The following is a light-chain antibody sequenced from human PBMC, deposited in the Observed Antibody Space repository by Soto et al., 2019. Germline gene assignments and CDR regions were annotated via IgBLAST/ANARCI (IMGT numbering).Light chain of an antibody. V-gene: IGKV3-15*01. J-gene: IGKJ4*01. CDR1: QTVNNN. CDR3: QQYNNWPLS. Sequence: EIVMTQSPATLSVSPGERATLSCRASQTVNNNLAWYQQKVGQAPRLLIYSAFNRATGIPARFSGSGSGKEFTLTISSLQSEDVAVYYCQQYNNWPLSFGGGTKVEIK. CDR2: SAF.